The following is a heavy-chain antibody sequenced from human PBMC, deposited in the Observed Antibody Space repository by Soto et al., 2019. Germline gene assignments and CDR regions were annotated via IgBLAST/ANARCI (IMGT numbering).Heavy chain of an antibody. CDR3: ARFTQHLQRYNWFYP. CDR2: TYYRSKWFY. D-gene: IGHD3-3*02. J-gene: IGHJ5*02. Sequence: SQTLSLTCAISGDSVSSNSVTWSWIRQSPSRGLEWLGRTYYRSKWFYDYAVSVKSRITINPDTSKNQFSLQLNSVTPEDTAVYYCARFTQHLQRYNWFYPWGREPLVTVSA. CDR1: GDSVSSNSVT. V-gene: IGHV6-1*01.